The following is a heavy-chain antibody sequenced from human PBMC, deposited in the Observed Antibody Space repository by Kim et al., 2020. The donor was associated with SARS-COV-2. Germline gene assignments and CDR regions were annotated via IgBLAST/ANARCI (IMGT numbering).Heavy chain of an antibody. J-gene: IGHJ4*02. V-gene: IGHV4-34*01. Sequence: SETLSLTCAVYGGSFSGYYWSWIRQPPGKGLEWIGEINHSGSTNYNPSLKSRVTISVDTSKNQFSLKLSSVTAADTAVYYCSRYGSGSSLDYWGQGTLVTVSS. CDR2: INHSGST. CDR1: GGSFSGYY. CDR3: SRYGSGSSLDY. D-gene: IGHD3-10*01.